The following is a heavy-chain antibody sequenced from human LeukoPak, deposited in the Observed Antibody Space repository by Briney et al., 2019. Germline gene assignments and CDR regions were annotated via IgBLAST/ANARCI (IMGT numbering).Heavy chain of an antibody. J-gene: IGHJ4*02. CDR3: ARDASVRGVSDY. CDR1: GFTFSSYS. V-gene: IGHV3-21*01. CDR2: ISSSSSYI. Sequence: PGGSLRLSCAASGFTFSSYSMNWVRQTPGKGLEWVSSISSSSSYIYYADSLKGRFTISRDNAKNSLYLQMNSLRAEDTAVYYCARDASVRGVSDYWGEGTLVSVSS. D-gene: IGHD3-10*01.